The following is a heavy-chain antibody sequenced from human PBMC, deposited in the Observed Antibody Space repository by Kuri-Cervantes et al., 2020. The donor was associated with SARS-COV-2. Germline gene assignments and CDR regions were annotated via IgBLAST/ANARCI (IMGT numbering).Heavy chain of an antibody. D-gene: IGHD4-17*01. CDR3: ASAWVGDEYYFDY. CDR2: IIPIFGTA. V-gene: IGHV1-69*13. CDR1: GYTFTSYG. J-gene: IGHJ4*02. Sequence: SVKVSCKASGYTFTSYGISWVRQAPGQGLEWMGWIIPIFGTANYAQKFQGRVTITADESTSTAYMELSSLRSEDTAVYYCASAWVGDEYYFDYWGQGTLVTVSS.